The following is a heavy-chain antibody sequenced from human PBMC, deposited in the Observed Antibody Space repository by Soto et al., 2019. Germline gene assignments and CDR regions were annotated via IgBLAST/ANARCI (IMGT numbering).Heavy chain of an antibody. V-gene: IGHV3-30*18. D-gene: IGHD1-7*01. CDR3: AKGNWNSVVY. CDR2: ISYDGSNK. J-gene: IGHJ4*02. CDR1: GFTFSSYG. Sequence: QVQLVESGGGVVQPGRSLRLSCAASGFTFSSYGMHWVRQAPGKGLEWVAVISYDGSNKYYADSVKGRFTISRDNSKNTLYLQMNSLRAEDTAVYYCAKGNWNSVVYWGQGTLVTVSS.